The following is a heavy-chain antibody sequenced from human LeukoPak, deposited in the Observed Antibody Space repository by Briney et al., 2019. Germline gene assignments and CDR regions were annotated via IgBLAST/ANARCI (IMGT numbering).Heavy chain of an antibody. CDR2: IYYSGST. J-gene: IGHJ4*02. CDR1: GGSISSYY. CDR3: ARGLEGSGIAVAGPFDY. D-gene: IGHD6-19*01. Sequence: PSETLSLTCTVSGGSISSYYWSWIRQPPGKGLEWIGYIYYSGSTNYNPSLKSRVTISVDTSKNQFSLKLSSVTAADTAVYYCARGLEGSGIAVAGPFDYWGQGTLVTVSS. V-gene: IGHV4-59*01.